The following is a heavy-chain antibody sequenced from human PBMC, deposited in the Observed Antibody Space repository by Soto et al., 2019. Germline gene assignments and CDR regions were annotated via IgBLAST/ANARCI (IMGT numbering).Heavy chain of an antibody. CDR1: GFTFSSYG. Sequence: GGSLRLSCAASGFTFSSYGMHWVRQAPGKGLEWVAVISYDGSNKYYADSVKGRFTISRDDSKNTLYLQMNSLRAEDTAVYYCAKDKGYSGLAEIDYWGQGTLVTVSS. CDR2: ISYDGSNK. D-gene: IGHD5-12*01. J-gene: IGHJ4*02. V-gene: IGHV3-30*18. CDR3: AKDKGYSGLAEIDY.